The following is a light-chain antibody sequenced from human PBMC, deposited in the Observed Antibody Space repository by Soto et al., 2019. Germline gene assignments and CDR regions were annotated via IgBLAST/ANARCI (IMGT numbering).Light chain of an antibody. Sequence: QSVLTQPPSVSGAPGQRVAISCTGNSSNTGAGYDVHWYQQLPGTAPKLLIYGNSNRPSGVPDRFSGSKSGTSASLAITGLQAEYEADYYCQSYDSSLSGSVFGGGPKLTVL. CDR1: SSNTGAGYD. CDR3: QSYDSSLSGSV. CDR2: GNS. V-gene: IGLV1-40*01. J-gene: IGLJ2*01.